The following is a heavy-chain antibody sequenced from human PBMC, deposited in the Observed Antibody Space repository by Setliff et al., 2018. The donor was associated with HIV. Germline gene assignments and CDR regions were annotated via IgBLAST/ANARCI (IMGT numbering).Heavy chain of an antibody. D-gene: IGHD6-19*01. CDR3: ARGYSSGWSDY. Sequence: ASVKVSCKASGYTFTSSAMSWVRQAPGQGLEWMGWINTDTGRATYAQGFTGRFVFSLDTSVSTAYLQISSLKAEDTAVYFCARGYSSGWSDYWGQGALVTVSS. V-gene: IGHV7-4-1*02. CDR1: GYTFTSSA. CDR2: INTDTGRA. J-gene: IGHJ4*02.